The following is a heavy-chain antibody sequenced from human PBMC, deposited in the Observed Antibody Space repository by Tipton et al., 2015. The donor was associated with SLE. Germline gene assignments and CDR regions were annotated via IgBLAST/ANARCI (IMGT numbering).Heavy chain of an antibody. Sequence: QSGAEVKKPGASVTVSCKASGCTFTTIAMNWVRQAPGQGPEWMGWINTNTGNPTYAQGFTGRFVFSLDTSVSTAYLHITSLKAEDTAVYYCATASLTPGHGTFYWGQGTLVTVSS. CDR3: ATASLTPGHGTFY. V-gene: IGHV7-4-1*02. CDR2: INTNTGNP. D-gene: IGHD1-14*01. CDR1: GCTFTTIA. J-gene: IGHJ4*02.